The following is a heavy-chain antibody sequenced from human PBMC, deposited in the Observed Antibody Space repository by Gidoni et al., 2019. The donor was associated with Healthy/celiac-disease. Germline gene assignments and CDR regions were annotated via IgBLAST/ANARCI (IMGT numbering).Heavy chain of an antibody. V-gene: IGHV1-69*01. D-gene: IGHD3-10*01. CDR2: IIPIFGTA. J-gene: IGHJ6*02. Sequence: QVQLVQSGAEVKKPGSSVKVSCKASGGTFSSYAISWVRQAPGQGLEWMGGIIPIFGTANYAQKFQGRVTITADESTSTAYMELSSLRSEDTAVYYCARGGYYGSGSYYKETRREYYYYGMDVWGQGTTVTVSS. CDR1: GGTFSSYA. CDR3: ARGGYYGSGSYYKETRREYYYYGMDV.